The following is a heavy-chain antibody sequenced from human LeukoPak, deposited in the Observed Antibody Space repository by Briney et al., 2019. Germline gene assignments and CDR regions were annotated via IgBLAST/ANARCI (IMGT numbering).Heavy chain of an antibody. Sequence: GASVKVPCKASGYTFTSYGISWVRQAPGQGLEWMGWISAYNGNTNYAQKFQGRVTITADKSTSTAYMELSSLRSEDTAVYYCARASAPRAFDIWGQGTMVTVSS. CDR1: GYTFTSYG. D-gene: IGHD1-26*01. CDR3: ARASAPRAFDI. CDR2: ISAYNGNT. V-gene: IGHV1-18*01. J-gene: IGHJ3*02.